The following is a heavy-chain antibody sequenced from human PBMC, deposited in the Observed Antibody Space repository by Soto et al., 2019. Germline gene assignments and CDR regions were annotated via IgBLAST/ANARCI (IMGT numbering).Heavy chain of an antibody. J-gene: IGHJ4*02. CDR1: GGSISSGGYY. D-gene: IGHD1-7*01. V-gene: IGHV4-31*03. Sequence: SETLSLTCTVSGGSISSGGYYWSWIRQHPGKGLEWIGYIYYSGSTYYNPSLKSRVTISVDTSKNQFSLKLSSVTAADTAVYYCARDLTGTTTEEDYWGQGTLVTVSS. CDR2: IYYSGST. CDR3: ARDLTGTTTEEDY.